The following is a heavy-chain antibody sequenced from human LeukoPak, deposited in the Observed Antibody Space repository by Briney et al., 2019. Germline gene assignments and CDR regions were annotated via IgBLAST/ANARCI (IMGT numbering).Heavy chain of an antibody. Sequence: ASVKVSCKASGYTFTGYYMHWVRQAPGQGLEWMGWINPNSGNTNYAQKFQGRVTMTRDTSISTAYMELSRLRSDDTAVYYCARGRPCYAFWSRYYNFVAAPDNWFDPWGQGTLVTVSS. CDR3: ARGRPCYAFWSRYYNFVAAPDNWFDP. D-gene: IGHD3-3*01. CDR1: GYTFTGYY. V-gene: IGHV1-2*02. J-gene: IGHJ5*02. CDR2: INPNSGNT.